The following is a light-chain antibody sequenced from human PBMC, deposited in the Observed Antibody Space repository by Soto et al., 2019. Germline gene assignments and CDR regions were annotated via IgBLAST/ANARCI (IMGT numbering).Light chain of an antibody. Sequence: EIEMTQSPATLSVSPGERATLSCRASQSVSSNLAWYQQKPGQAPRLLIYGASTRDNGVPARFSGSGSGTEFTLTISSLQSEDSAVYYCQQHNNWPPYTFGQGTKLEIK. J-gene: IGKJ2*01. CDR2: GAS. CDR3: QQHNNWPPYT. V-gene: IGKV3-15*01. CDR1: QSVSSN.